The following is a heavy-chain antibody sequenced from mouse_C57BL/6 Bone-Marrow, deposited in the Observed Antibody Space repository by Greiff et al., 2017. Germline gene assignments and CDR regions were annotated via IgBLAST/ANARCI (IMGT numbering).Heavy chain of an antibody. CDR3: ARPRLGRGDWYFDV. CDR1: GYAFPNYL. Sequence: QVHVKQSGAELVRPGTSVKVSCKASGYAFPNYLIEWVKQRPGQGLEWIGVINPGSGGTNYNEKFKGKATLTADKSSSTAYMQLSSLTSEDSAVYFCARPRLGRGDWYFDVWGTGTTVTVSS. J-gene: IGHJ1*03. CDR2: INPGSGGT. V-gene: IGHV1-54*01. D-gene: IGHD4-1*01.